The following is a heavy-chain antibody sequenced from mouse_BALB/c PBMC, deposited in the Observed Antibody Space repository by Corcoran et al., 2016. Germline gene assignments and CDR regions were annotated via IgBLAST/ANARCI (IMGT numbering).Heavy chain of an antibody. CDR1: GYSFTGYT. D-gene: IGHD2-1*01. V-gene: IGHV1-18*01. Sequence: EVQLQQSGPELVKPGASMKISCKASGYSFTGYTMNWVKQSHGKNLEWIGLITPYNGGTSYNQKFKGKATLTVDKSSSTAYMELLSLTSEDSAVYFCARRAGNYGGGGFAYWGQGTLVTVSA. CDR3: ARRAGNYGGGGFAY. J-gene: IGHJ3*01. CDR2: ITPYNGGT.